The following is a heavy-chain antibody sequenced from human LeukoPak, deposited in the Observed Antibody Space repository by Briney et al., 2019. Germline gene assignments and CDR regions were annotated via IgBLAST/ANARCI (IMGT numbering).Heavy chain of an antibody. V-gene: IGHV1-69*13. J-gene: IGHJ6*04. Sequence: GASVTVSCKASGGTFSSYSISWVRQAPGQGLEWMGGIIPIFGTANYDQKCQGRVTTTADESTSTSYMELSSLRSEDTAVYYCARVAGYGDYVPPHYERDVLGKGTTVTVSS. CDR1: GGTFSSYS. D-gene: IGHD4-17*01. CDR3: ARVAGYGDYVPPHYERDV. CDR2: IIPIFGTA.